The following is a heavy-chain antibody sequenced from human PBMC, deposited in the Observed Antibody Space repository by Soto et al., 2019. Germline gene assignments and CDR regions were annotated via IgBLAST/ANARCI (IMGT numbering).Heavy chain of an antibody. Sequence: GGSLRLSCAASGFTFRSYWMSWVRQAPGKGLEWVANIKQDGSEINSVDSVKGRFTISRDNAKNSLYLQMNSLRAEDTAVYYCARERHYYGSGYSLDVWGKGTTVTV. V-gene: IGHV3-7*01. CDR2: IKQDGSEI. CDR3: ARERHYYGSGYSLDV. CDR1: GFTFRSYW. D-gene: IGHD3-10*01. J-gene: IGHJ6*03.